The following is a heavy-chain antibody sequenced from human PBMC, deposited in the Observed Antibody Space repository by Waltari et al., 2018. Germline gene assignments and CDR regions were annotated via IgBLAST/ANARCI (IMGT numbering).Heavy chain of an antibody. J-gene: IGHJ4*02. CDR3: ARPIGGGYLFQWSY. V-gene: IGHV4-39*01. D-gene: IGHD3-22*01. CDR2: VYYSGST. CDR1: GGSISSGSFY. Sequence: QLQLQESGPGLVKPSETLSLTCTVSGGSISSGSFYWGWIRQPPGKGLEWIGSVYYSGSTYYNPSLKSRVTISVDTSKNQFSLKLTSVTAADTAVYYCARPIGGGYLFQWSYWGQGILVTVSS.